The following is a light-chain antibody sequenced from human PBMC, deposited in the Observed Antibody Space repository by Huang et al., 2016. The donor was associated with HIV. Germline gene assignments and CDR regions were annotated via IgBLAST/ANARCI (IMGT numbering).Light chain of an antibody. CDR3: QQYSTSPWT. CDR1: PNVTNDY. V-gene: IGKV3-20*01. Sequence: EIVLTQSPDTLSLSPGERGALSCRASPNVTNDYLAWYQQKSGQAPRLLIYVSSGRAPGCPVRFGGSGYGAEFILTIDRLEPEDFASYYCQQYSTSPWTFGPGTKLEV. J-gene: IGKJ1*01. CDR2: VSS.